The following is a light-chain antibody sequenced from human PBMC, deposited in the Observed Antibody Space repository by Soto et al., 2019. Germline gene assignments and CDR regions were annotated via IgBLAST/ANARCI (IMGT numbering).Light chain of an antibody. J-gene: IGKJ1*01. CDR3: QQYNKWPQWT. V-gene: IGKV3-15*01. Sequence: EVVMPQSPATLSVSPGERATLSCRASQSIRTDLAWYQQKPGQAPSLLIFSASTRATGVPARFSGSGSGTEFTLTISSLQSEDFAVYYCQQYNKWPQWTFGQGTKVDIK. CDR2: SAS. CDR1: QSIRTD.